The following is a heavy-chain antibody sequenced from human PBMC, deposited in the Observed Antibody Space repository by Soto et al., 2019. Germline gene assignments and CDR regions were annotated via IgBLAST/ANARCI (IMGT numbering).Heavy chain of an antibody. CDR1: GGSISSGGYS. D-gene: IGHD2-21*02. CDR3: ARDLWGYCGTDCYPLDV. J-gene: IGHJ6*02. Sequence: SETLSLTCAVSGGSISSGGYSWSWIRQPPGKGLEWIGYIYHSGSTYYNPSLKSRVTISVDSSKNQFSLKLCSVTAADTAVYYCARDLWGYCGTDCYPLDVWGQGTTVTVS. CDR2: IYHSGST. V-gene: IGHV4-30-2*01.